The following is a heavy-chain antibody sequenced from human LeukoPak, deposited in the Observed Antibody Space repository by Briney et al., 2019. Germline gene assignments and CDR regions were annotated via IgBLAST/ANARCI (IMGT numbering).Heavy chain of an antibody. Sequence: ASVKVSCKASGYTFTSYGISWVRQAPGQGLEWMGWISAYNGNTNYAQKFQGRVTMTRDTSIRTVYMELSRLRSDDTAVYYCARLTDRRVLFSFDYWGQGTLVTVSS. CDR3: ARLTDRRVLFSFDY. J-gene: IGHJ4*02. V-gene: IGHV1-18*01. D-gene: IGHD3-10*01. CDR2: ISAYNGNT. CDR1: GYTFTSYG.